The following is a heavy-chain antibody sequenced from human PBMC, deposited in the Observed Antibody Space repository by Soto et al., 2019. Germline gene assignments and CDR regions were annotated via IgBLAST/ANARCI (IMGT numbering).Heavy chain of an antibody. V-gene: IGHV3-30-3*01. D-gene: IGHD1-26*01. J-gene: IGHJ4*02. CDR3: AREVSGSYFIDY. Sequence: QVQLVESGGGVVQPGRSLRLSCAASGFTFSSYAMHWVRQAPGKGLEWVAVISYDGSNKYYADSVKGRFTISRDNSKNTLYLQMNSLRAEDTAVYYCAREVSGSYFIDYWGQGTLATVSS. CDR1: GFTFSSYA. CDR2: ISYDGSNK.